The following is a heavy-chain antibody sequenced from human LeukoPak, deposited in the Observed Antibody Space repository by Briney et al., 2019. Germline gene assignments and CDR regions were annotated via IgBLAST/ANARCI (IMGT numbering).Heavy chain of an antibody. V-gene: IGHV3-21*01. CDR3: AREGSGSYYEDYYYMDV. J-gene: IGHJ6*03. CDR1: GFTFSSYS. Sequence: NPGGSLRLSCAASGFTFSSYSMNWVRQAPGKGLEWVSSISSSSGYIYYADSVKGRFTISRDNAKNSLYLQMNSLRAEDTAVYYCAREGSGSYYEDYYYMDVWGKGTTVTVSS. D-gene: IGHD3-10*01. CDR2: ISSSSGYI.